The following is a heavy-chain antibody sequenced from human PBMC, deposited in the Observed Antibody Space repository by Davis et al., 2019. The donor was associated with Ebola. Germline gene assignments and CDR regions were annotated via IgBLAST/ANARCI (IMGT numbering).Heavy chain of an antibody. D-gene: IGHD2-8*02. CDR1: GYTFTSYY. Sequence: ASVKVSCKASGYTFTSYYMHWVRQAPGQGLEWMGIINPSGGSTSYAQKFQGRVTITADESTSTAYMELSSLRSEDTAVYYCARDKGNWWFDYWGQGTLVTVSS. CDR2: INPSGGST. CDR3: ARDKGNWWFDY. J-gene: IGHJ4*02. V-gene: IGHV1-46*01.